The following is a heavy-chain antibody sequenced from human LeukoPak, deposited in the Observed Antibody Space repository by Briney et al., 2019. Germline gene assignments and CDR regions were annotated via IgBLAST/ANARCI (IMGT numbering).Heavy chain of an antibody. J-gene: IGHJ4*02. CDR2: ISGSGGST. Sequence: SGGSLRLSCAASGFTFSSYGMSWVRQAPGKGLEWVSAISGSGGSTYYADSVKGRFTISRDNSKNTLYLQMNSLRAEDTAVYYCAKDTGRTTYRSFDYWGQGTLVTVSS. CDR3: AKDTGRTTYRSFDY. D-gene: IGHD3-16*02. CDR1: GFTFSSYG. V-gene: IGHV3-23*01.